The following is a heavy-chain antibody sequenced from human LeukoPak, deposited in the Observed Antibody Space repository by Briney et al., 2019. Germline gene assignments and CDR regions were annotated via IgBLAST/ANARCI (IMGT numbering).Heavy chain of an antibody. J-gene: IGHJ4*02. D-gene: IGHD6-19*01. CDR1: GGSVSSYY. Sequence: SESLSLTCTVAGGSVSSYYWSWIRQPPRKGPEWIGDIYYSGSTNYNPSVKSRDTISIDTSKNQFSLKLSSVTAADTAVYYCARGGYSSGWFYDYWGQGALVTVSS. CDR3: ARGGYSSGWFYDY. CDR2: IYYSGST. V-gene: IGHV4-59*02.